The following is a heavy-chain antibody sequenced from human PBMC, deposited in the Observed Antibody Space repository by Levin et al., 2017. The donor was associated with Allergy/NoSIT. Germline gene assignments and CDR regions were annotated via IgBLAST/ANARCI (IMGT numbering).Heavy chain of an antibody. J-gene: IGHJ4*02. V-gene: IGHV4-4*02. CDR2: IYHSGST. D-gene: IGHD2-21*01. Sequence: SETLSLTCAVSGGSISSSNWWSWVRQPPGKGLEWIGEIYHSGSTNYNPSLKSRVTISVDKSKNQFSLNLSSVTAADTAVYYCASVSYSKPFDYWGQGTLVTVSS. CDR3: ASVSYSKPFDY. CDR1: GGSISSSNW.